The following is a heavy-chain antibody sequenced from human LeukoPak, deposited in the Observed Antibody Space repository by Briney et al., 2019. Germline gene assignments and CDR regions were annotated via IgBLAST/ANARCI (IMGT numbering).Heavy chain of an antibody. CDR1: GYTFSTYS. CDR3: ASVYDFWSDYWYYMDV. CDR2: ISSYNGNT. J-gene: IGHJ6*03. V-gene: IGHV1-18*01. D-gene: IGHD3-3*01. Sequence: ASVKVSCKASGYTFSTYSVSWVRQAPGQGLEWMGWISSYNGNTHFAQKFQGRITMTTDTSTSTAYMELRSLRSDDTAVYYCASVYDFWSDYWYYMDVWGKGTTVTVS.